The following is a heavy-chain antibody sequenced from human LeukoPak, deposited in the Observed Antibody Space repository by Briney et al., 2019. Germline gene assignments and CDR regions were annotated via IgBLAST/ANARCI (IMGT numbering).Heavy chain of an antibody. CDR1: GFTFSSYW. D-gene: IGHD2-21*02. Sequence: GGSLRLSCAASGFTFSSYWMSWVRQAPGKGLEWVANIKQDGSEKYYVDSVKGRFTTSRDNAKNSLYLQMNSLRAEDMAVYYCASTYVVVTAVHDAFHIWGQGTMVTVSS. J-gene: IGHJ3*02. CDR2: IKQDGSEK. CDR3: ASTYVVVTAVHDAFHI. V-gene: IGHV3-7*01.